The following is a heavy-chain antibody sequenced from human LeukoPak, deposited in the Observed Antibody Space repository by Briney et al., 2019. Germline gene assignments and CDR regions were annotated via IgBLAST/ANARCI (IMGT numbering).Heavy chain of an antibody. CDR2: ISGTGDST. V-gene: IGHV3-23*01. CDR3: AKAPDY. CDR1: GFAFSSYA. Sequence: GGSLRLSCAVSGFAFSSYAMSWFRQAPGKGLEWVSAISGTGDSTYSADSVKGRFTISRDNSKNTLYLQMNSLRVEDTAVYYCAKAPDYWGQGTLVTVSS. J-gene: IGHJ4*02.